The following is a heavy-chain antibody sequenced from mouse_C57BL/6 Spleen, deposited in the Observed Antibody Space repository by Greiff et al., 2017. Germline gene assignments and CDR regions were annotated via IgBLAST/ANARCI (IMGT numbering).Heavy chain of an antibody. D-gene: IGHD3-2*02. CDR1: GYTFTSYW. CDR2: IYPGSGST. Sequence: VQLQQPGAELVKPGASVKMSCKASGYTFTSYWITWVKQRPGQGLEWIGDIYPGSGSTNYNEKFKSKATLTVDTSSSTAYMQLSSLTSEDSAVXYCASSGGQIRFLDYWGQGTTLTVSS. CDR3: ASSGGQIRFLDY. V-gene: IGHV1-55*01. J-gene: IGHJ2*01.